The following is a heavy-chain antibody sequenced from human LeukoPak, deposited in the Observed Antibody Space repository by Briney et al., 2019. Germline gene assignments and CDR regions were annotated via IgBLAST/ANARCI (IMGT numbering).Heavy chain of an antibody. CDR3: AKDAFYSSSWYGFDL. Sequence: GRSLRLSCAAPGFTFDDYAMHWVRQAPGKGLEWVSGISWNSGSIGYADSVKGRFTISRDNAKNSLYLQMNSLRAEDTALYYCAKDAFYSSSWYGFDLWGRGTLVTVSS. V-gene: IGHV3-9*01. D-gene: IGHD6-13*01. CDR1: GFTFDDYA. CDR2: ISWNSGSI. J-gene: IGHJ2*01.